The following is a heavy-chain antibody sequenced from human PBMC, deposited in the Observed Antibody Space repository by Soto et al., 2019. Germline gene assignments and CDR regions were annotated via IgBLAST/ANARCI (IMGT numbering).Heavy chain of an antibody. CDR2: IYYSGST. D-gene: IGHD3-22*01. Sequence: QVQLQESGPGLVKPSETLSLTCTVSGGSISSYYWSWIRQPPGKGLEWIGYIYYSGSTNYNPSLKSRFTISIDTSRDQFSLKLSSVTAADTAVYYCARVDSSVMPYGMDVWGQGTTVTVSS. J-gene: IGHJ6*02. CDR3: ARVDSSVMPYGMDV. CDR1: GGSISSYY. V-gene: IGHV4-59*01.